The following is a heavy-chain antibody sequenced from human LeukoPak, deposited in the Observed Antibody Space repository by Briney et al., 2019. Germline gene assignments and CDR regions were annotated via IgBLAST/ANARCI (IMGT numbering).Heavy chain of an antibody. D-gene: IGHD6-19*01. CDR2: IEKDGSEI. CDR1: GVTFSNYW. CDR3: AAGAGWLIDW. J-gene: IGHJ4*02. Sequence: PGGSLRLSCAASGVTFSNYWMNWVRQAPGKGMEWVAIIEKDGSEILYVDSVKGRFTISRDNAKNSLYLQMSSLRAEDTAVYYCAAGAGWLIDWWGQGTLVTVSS. V-gene: IGHV3-7*01.